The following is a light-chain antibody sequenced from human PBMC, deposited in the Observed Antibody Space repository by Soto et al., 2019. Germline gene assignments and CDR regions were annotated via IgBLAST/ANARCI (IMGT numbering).Light chain of an antibody. CDR2: DAS. Sequence: DIQMTQSPSTLSAYVGDRVTITCRASQSITNWVAWYQQKPGKAPKLLIYDASNLESGVPSRVSGGGSGTDFTLTFSSLQPDDFATYYCQQYNNYSPTFGQGTKVEV. J-gene: IGKJ1*01. V-gene: IGKV1-5*01. CDR3: QQYNNYSPT. CDR1: QSITNW.